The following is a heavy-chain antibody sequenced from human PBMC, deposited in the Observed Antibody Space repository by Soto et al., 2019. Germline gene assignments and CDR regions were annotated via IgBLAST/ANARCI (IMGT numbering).Heavy chain of an antibody. V-gene: IGHV3-21*01. CDR1: GFTFSSYS. D-gene: IGHD3-10*01. Sequence: PGGSLRLSCAASGFTFSSYSMNWVRQAPGKGLEWVSSISSSSSYIYYADSVKGRFTISRDNAKNSLYLQMNSLRAEDTAVYYCARDQARVKRYYYYMDVWGKGTTVTVSS. J-gene: IGHJ6*03. CDR3: ARDQARVKRYYYYMDV. CDR2: ISSSSSYI.